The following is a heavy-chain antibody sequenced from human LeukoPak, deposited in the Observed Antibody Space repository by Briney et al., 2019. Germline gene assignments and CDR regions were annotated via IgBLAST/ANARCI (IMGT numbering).Heavy chain of an antibody. J-gene: IGHJ5*02. CDR2: IDLSGGST. CDR1: GYTFTSYY. V-gene: IGHV1-46*01. CDR3: ARDGSFLKSIVVVASNWFDP. Sequence: ASVKVSCKASGYTFTSYYMHWVRQAPGQGLEWMGIIDLSGGSTTYAQKFQGRVTVTRDMSTSTVYTELSSLRSEDTAVYYCARDGSFLKSIVVVASNWFDPWGQGTLVTVSS. D-gene: IGHD2-2*01.